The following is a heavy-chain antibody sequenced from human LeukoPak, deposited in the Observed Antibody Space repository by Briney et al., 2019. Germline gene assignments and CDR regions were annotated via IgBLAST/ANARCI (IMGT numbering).Heavy chain of an antibody. CDR1: GGSFSGYY. D-gene: IGHD6-13*01. CDR2: INHSGST. Sequence: SETLSLTCAVYGGSFSGYYWSWIRQPPGNGLEWIGEINHSGSTNYNPSLKSRVTISVDTSKNQFSLKLSSVTAADTAVYYCARGRGYSTYYFDYWGQGTLVTVSS. CDR3: ARGRGYSTYYFDY. J-gene: IGHJ4*02. V-gene: IGHV4-34*01.